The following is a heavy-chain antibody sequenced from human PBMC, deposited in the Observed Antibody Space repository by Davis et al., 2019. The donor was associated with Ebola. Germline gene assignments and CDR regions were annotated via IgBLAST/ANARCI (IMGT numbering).Heavy chain of an antibody. CDR1: GGSISSYY. V-gene: IGHV4-59*12. CDR2: IYYSGST. CDR3: SGRGDFWSGYYYYYYGMDV. J-gene: IGHJ6*02. D-gene: IGHD3-3*01. Sequence: GSLRLSCTVSGGSISSYYWSWIRQPPGKGLEWIGYIYYSGSTNYNPSLKSRVTISVDTSKNQFSLKLSSVTAADTAVYYCSGRGDFWSGYYYYYYGMDVWGQGTTVTVSS.